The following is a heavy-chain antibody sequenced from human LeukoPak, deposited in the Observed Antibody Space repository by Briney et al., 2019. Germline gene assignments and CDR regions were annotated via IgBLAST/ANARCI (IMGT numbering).Heavy chain of an antibody. CDR1: GASISSDGYY. D-gene: IGHD6-6*01. J-gene: IGHJ4*02. V-gene: IGHV4-30-2*01. Sequence: SETLSLTCNVSGASISSDGYYWSWIRQPPGKGLEWIGYIYHSGSTYYNPSLKSRVTISVDRSKNQFSLKLSSVTAADTAVYYCARARGDYSSSSAIDYWGQGTLDTVSS. CDR3: ARARGDYSSSSAIDY. CDR2: IYHSGST.